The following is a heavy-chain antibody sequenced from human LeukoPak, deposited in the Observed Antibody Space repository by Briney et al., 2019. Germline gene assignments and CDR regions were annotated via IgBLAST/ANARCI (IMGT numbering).Heavy chain of an antibody. D-gene: IGHD6-13*01. J-gene: IGHJ4*02. V-gene: IGHV3-30*18. CDR2: MSYDGSNK. CDR1: GFTFSSYS. Sequence: GGSLRLSCAASGFTFSSYSMNWVRQAPGKGLEWVAVMSYDGSNKYYADSVKGRFIISRDNSKNTLYLQMNSLRAEDTAVYYCAKPLPGYSSSWNYYFDYWGQGTLVTVSS. CDR3: AKPLPGYSSSWNYYFDY.